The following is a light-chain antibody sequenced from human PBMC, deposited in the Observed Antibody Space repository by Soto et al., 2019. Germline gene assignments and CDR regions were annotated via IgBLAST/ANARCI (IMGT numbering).Light chain of an antibody. CDR1: QSVGRN. CDR3: QEYSEWPLFT. J-gene: IGKJ3*01. Sequence: EIVVTQSPGILSVSPGDRATLSCRASQSVGRNLAWYQQKPGQAPTLLIYAASTRATGLPARFSGSGSGTDFTLTISSLQSEDFAVYYCQEYSEWPLFTFGPGTRVDIK. V-gene: IGKV3-15*01. CDR2: AAS.